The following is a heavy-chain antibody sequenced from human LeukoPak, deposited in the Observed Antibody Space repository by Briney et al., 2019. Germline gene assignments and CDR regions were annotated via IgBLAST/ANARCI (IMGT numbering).Heavy chain of an antibody. CDR1: GFTFSSYS. V-gene: IGHV3-21*01. CDR2: ISSSSSYI. Sequence: GGSLRLSCAASGFTFSSYSMNWVRQAPGKGLEWVSSISSSSSYIYYADSVKGRFTIPRDNAKNSLYLQMNSLRAEDTAVYYCARDRGMATVPDYWGQGTLVTVSS. J-gene: IGHJ4*02. CDR3: ARDRGMATVPDY. D-gene: IGHD5-24*01.